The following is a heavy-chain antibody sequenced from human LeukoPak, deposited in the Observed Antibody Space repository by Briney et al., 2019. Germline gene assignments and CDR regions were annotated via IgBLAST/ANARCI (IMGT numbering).Heavy chain of an antibody. D-gene: IGHD3-22*01. J-gene: IGHJ4*02. Sequence: GASVKVSCKASGYTFTGYYMHWVRQAPGQGLEWMGRINPNSGGTNYAQQFQGRVTMTSDTSISTAYMELSRLRSDDTAVYYCARDSYYYDSSGYYYYFDYWGQGTLVTVSS. CDR1: GYTFTGYY. CDR2: INPNSGGT. V-gene: IGHV1-2*06. CDR3: ARDSYYYDSSGYYYYFDY.